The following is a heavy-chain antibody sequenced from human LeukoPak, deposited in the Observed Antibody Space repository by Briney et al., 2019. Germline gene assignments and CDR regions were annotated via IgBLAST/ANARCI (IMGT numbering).Heavy chain of an antibody. CDR1: GHRVSTSGVA. J-gene: IGHJ3*01. CDR3: ARGRASAFDV. Sequence: SHTLSLTCAISGHRVSTSGVAWNWVRQSPSRALEWLGRTYYTSKWNTDYAVSVKSRIVVNPDTSKNHFSLQLNSVTSEDTAVYYCARGRASAFDVWGQGTMVTVSS. D-gene: IGHD6-25*01. V-gene: IGHV6-1*01. CDR2: TYYTSKWNT.